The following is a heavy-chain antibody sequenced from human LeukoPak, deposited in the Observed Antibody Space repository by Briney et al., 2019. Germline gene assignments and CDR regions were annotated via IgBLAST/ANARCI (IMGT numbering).Heavy chain of an antibody. V-gene: IGHV1-18*01. CDR3: ARVGYYDRLLGVMDG. D-gene: IGHD3-22*01. J-gene: IGHJ6*03. CDR2: ISAYNGNT. Sequence: ASVKVSCKASGYTFTSYGISWVRQAPGQGLEWMGWISAYNGNTNYAQKLQGRVTMTTDTSTSTAYMELRSLRSDDTAVYHCARVGYYDRLLGVMDGWGEGTTVTGSS. CDR1: GYTFTSYG.